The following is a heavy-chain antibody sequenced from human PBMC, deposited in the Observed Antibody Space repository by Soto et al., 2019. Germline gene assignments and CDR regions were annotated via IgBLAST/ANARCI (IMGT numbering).Heavy chain of an antibody. CDR2: IWYDGSNK. CDR1: GFTFSSSG. CDR3: AKHPGKIIAPQASNWFEP. Sequence: PGGSLRLSCAASGFTFSSSGMHWVRQAPGKGLEWVALIWYDGSNKDYADSVKGRFTISRDNPKNTLYLQMNSLRAEDTAVYYCAKHPGKIIAPQASNWFEPWGQGTLVTVSS. V-gene: IGHV3-33*06. D-gene: IGHD1-26*01. J-gene: IGHJ5*02.